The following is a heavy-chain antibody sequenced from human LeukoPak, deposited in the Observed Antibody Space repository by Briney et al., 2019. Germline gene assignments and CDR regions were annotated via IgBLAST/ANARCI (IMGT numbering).Heavy chain of an antibody. CDR2: IYSGGST. CDR3: ATCTIFGVVRDYYYMDV. Sequence: PGGSLRLSCAASGFTVSSNYMSWARQAPGKGLEWVSVIYSGGSTYYADSVKGRFTISRDNSKNTLYLQMNSLRAEDTAVYYCATCTIFGVVRDYYYMDVWGKGTTVTVSS. CDR1: GFTVSSNY. J-gene: IGHJ6*03. V-gene: IGHV3-66*02. D-gene: IGHD3-3*01.